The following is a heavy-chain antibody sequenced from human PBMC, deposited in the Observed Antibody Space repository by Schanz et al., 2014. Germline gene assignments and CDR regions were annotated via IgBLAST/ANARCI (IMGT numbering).Heavy chain of an antibody. V-gene: IGHV3-30*09. CDR2: ISYDGSNK. D-gene: IGHD1-26*01. Sequence: QVQLVESGGGVVQPGRSLKLSCAASGFTFNDYAMHWVRQAPGKGLEWVAVISYDGSNKYYAESVKGRFAISRDNSKDTLYLQMNSLRTEDTAVYYCAGDWASGRYYSDYWGQGTLVTVSS. CDR3: AGDWASGRYYSDY. J-gene: IGHJ4*02. CDR1: GFTFNDYA.